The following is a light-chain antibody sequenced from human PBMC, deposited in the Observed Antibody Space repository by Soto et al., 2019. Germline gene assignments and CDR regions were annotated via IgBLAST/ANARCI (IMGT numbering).Light chain of an antibody. CDR2: FAS. J-gene: IGKJ4*01. V-gene: IGKV3-15*01. Sequence: EIVMTQSPATLSVSPGEKVTLSCRASQSVSNNLAWYQQKPGQAPRLLIYFASTRATGIPARSSGSGSGTEVSLTISSLQSEDFALYDWQQYKKWPLTFGGGTKVE. CDR1: QSVSNN. CDR3: QQYKKWPLT.